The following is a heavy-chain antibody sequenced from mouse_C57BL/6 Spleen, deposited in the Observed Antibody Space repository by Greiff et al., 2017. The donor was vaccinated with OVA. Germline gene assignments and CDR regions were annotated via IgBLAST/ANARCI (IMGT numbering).Heavy chain of an antibody. CDR3: ARHEYYEGAMDY. CDR2: ISGGGGNT. CDR1: GFTFSSYT. Sequence: EVQGVESGGGLVKPGGSLKLSCAASGFTFSSYTMSWVRQTPEKRLEWVATISGGGGNTYYPDSVKGRFTISRDNAKNTLYLQMSSQRSEDTALYYCARHEYYEGAMDYWGQGTSVTVSS. J-gene: IGHJ4*01. D-gene: IGHD2-4*01. V-gene: IGHV5-9*01.